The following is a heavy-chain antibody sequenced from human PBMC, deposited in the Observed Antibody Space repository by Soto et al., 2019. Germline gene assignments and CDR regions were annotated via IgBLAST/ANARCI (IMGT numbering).Heavy chain of an antibody. Sequence: EVQLVESGGGLVQPGGSLRLSCAASEFTFSSYSMNWVRQSPGRGLEWVSYIRDSSSLIFYADSVKGRFTISTDNAKNSLYLQMDSLRDEDTAVYYCARDLHYAFDIWGQGTMVTVSS. CDR3: ARDLHYAFDI. V-gene: IGHV3-48*02. J-gene: IGHJ3*02. CDR1: EFTFSSYS. CDR2: IRDSSSLI.